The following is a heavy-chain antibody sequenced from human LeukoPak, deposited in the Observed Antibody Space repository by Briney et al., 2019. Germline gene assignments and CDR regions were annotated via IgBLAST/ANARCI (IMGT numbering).Heavy chain of an antibody. Sequence: PGGSLRLSCAASGSTFSSYWMSWVRQAPGKGLEWVANIKQDGSEKHYVDSVKGRFTISRDNAKNSLYLQMNSLRAEDTAVYYCARESSWHFDYWGQGTLVTVSS. D-gene: IGHD6-13*01. CDR2: IKQDGSEK. CDR3: ARESSWHFDY. CDR1: GSTFSSYW. J-gene: IGHJ4*02. V-gene: IGHV3-7*01.